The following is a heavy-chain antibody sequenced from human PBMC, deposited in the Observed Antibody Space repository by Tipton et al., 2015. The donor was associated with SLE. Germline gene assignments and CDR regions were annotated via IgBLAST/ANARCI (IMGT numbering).Heavy chain of an antibody. Sequence: VQLVQSGAEVKKPGESLKISCKGFGYSFNTYWIGWVRQMPGKGLEWMGVIYPGNSETRYSPSFQGQVTISVDKSINSAFLQWSSLQASDTAMYYCARHPNVDTIIEYHYYGMDVWGQGTTVTVSS. CDR1: GYSFNTYW. CDR3: ARHPNVDTIIEYHYYGMDV. J-gene: IGHJ6*02. CDR2: IYPGNSET. D-gene: IGHD6-6*01. V-gene: IGHV5-51*01.